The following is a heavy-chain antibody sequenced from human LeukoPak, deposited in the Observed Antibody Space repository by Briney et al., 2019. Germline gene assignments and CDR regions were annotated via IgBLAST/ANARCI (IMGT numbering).Heavy chain of an antibody. CDR3: ARELAVANTFDY. CDR1: GFTFSNYS. Sequence: PGGSLRLSCEASGFTFSNYSMNWVRQAPGKGLEWVSYIRSSSTTIYYADSVKGRFTISRDNSKNTLYLQMNSLRAEDTAVYYCARELAVANTFDYWGQGTLVTVSS. D-gene: IGHD6-19*01. J-gene: IGHJ4*02. CDR2: IRSSSTTI. V-gene: IGHV3-48*01.